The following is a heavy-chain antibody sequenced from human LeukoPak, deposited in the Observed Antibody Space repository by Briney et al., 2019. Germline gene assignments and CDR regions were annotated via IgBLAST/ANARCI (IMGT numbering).Heavy chain of an antibody. CDR3: ARDWNYADY. CDR2: ISSGSGTI. CDR1: GFSFDSYT. Sequence: GGSLRLSCAASGFSFDSYTMNCVRQAPGEGLECVSYISSGSGTIYYADSVQGRFTISRDNAKNSLYLQMNSLRVEDTAVYYCARDWNYADYWGQGTLVTVSS. J-gene: IGHJ4*02. V-gene: IGHV3-48*01. D-gene: IGHD1-1*01.